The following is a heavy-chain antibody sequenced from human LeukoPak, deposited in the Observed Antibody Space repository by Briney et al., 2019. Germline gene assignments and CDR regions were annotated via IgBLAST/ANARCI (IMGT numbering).Heavy chain of an antibody. V-gene: IGHV3-43*02. Sequence: PGGSLRLSCAASGLTFDDYAMHWVRQAPGKGLEWVSLISGDGGSTYYADSVKGRFTISRDNSKNPLYLQMNSLRTGDTALYYCAKKSSYSSGVFDIWGQGTMVTVSS. D-gene: IGHD3-22*01. CDR1: GLTFDDYA. CDR2: ISGDGGST. CDR3: AKKSSYSSGVFDI. J-gene: IGHJ3*02.